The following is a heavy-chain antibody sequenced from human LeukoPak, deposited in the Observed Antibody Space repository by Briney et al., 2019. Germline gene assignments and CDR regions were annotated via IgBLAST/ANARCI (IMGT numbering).Heavy chain of an antibody. CDR3: AKDRLWFGELSSKFDY. CDR2: IRYDGSNK. J-gene: IGHJ4*02. V-gene: IGHV3-30*02. CDR1: GFTFSSYA. Sequence: GGSLRLSCAASGFTFSSYAMNWVRQAPGKGLEWVAFIRYDGSNKYYADSVKGRFTISRDNSKNTLYLQMNSLRAEDTAVYYCAKDRLWFGELSSKFDYWGQGTLVTVSS. D-gene: IGHD3-10*01.